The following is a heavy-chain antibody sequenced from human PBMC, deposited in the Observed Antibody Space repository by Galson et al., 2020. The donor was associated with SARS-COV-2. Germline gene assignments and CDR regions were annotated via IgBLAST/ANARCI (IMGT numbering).Heavy chain of an antibody. CDR2: INHSGRI. Sequence: QWYQRESQASETLSLTCAVSGGSLSGNYWWSWIRQSPGKGLEWIGEINHSGRITYNPSLNSRVTLSVDTSKNQFSLKVSSVTAADTAIYYCARDGLQTFYAMDVWGQGTTVTVS. J-gene: IGHJ6*02. D-gene: IGHD4-4*01. CDR1: GGSLSGNYW. V-gene: IGHV4-34*01. CDR3: ARDGLQTFYAMDV.